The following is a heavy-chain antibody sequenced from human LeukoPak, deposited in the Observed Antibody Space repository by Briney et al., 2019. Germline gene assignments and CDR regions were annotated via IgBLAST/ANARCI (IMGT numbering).Heavy chain of an antibody. CDR2: IYYSGST. J-gene: IGHJ5*02. CDR3: ARDRKGYNWFDP. CDR1: GGSISSYY. Sequence: SETLSLTCTVSGGSISSYYWSWIRQPPGKGLEWIGYIYYSGSTNYNPSLKSRVTISVDTSKNQFSLKLSSVTAADTAVYYCARDRKGYNWFDPWGQGTLVTVSS. V-gene: IGHV4-59*01.